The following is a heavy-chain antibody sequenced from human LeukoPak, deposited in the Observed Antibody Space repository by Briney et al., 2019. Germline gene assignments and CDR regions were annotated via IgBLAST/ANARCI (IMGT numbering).Heavy chain of an antibody. J-gene: IGHJ4*02. V-gene: IGHV1-69*04. Sequence: SVKVSCKDSGGTFSSYAISWVRQAPAQGLEWMGRIIPIFGIANYAHKFQGRVTITADTSTSTAYMELSSLRSEDTAVYYCARALSGASGWYGDFDYWGQGTLVTVSS. CDR1: GGTFSSYA. CDR2: IIPIFGIA. D-gene: IGHD6-19*01. CDR3: ARALSGASGWYGDFDY.